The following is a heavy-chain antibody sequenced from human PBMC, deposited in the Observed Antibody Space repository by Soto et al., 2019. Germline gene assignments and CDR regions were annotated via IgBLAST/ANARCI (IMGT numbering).Heavy chain of an antibody. CDR2: IYYSGST. V-gene: IGHV4-59*01. Sequence: LSETLSLTCTVSGGSISSYYWSWIRQPPGKGLEWIGYIYYSGSTNYNPSLKSRVTISVDTSKNQFSLKLSSVTAADTAVYYCARDGGYCSSTSCYTGGLGWFDPWGQGTLVTVSS. J-gene: IGHJ5*02. CDR1: GGSISSYY. CDR3: ARDGGYCSSTSCYTGGLGWFDP. D-gene: IGHD2-2*01.